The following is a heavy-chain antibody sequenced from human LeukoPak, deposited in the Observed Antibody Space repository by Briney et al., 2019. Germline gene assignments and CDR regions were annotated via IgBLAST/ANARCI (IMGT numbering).Heavy chain of an antibody. V-gene: IGHV3-48*03. D-gene: IGHD2-21*02. CDR1: GFTFSSYE. CDR2: ISSSGSTI. Sequence: GGSLRLSCAASGFTFSSYEMNWVRQAPGKGLEWVSYISSSGSTIYYADSVKGRFTISRDNAKNSLYLQMNSLRAEDTAVYYCAGSFVVVTAMPYYYYGMDVWGQGTTVTVSS. CDR3: AGSFVVVTAMPYYYYGMDV. J-gene: IGHJ6*02.